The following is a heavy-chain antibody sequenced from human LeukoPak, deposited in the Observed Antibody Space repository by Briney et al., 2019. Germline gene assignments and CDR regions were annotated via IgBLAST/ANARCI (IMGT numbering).Heavy chain of an antibody. CDR2: VNPSHAYQ. Sequence: GGSLRLSCAASGFSFRAYTMNWVRQAPGKGLEWVSSVNPSHAYQFYADSVKGRFTISRDNVKNSLFLQMDSLRAEDTAVYYCARDRDYYDSNSFSPDAFDIWGQGTMVTVS. J-gene: IGHJ3*02. V-gene: IGHV3-21*06. D-gene: IGHD3-22*01. CDR3: ARDRDYYDSNSFSPDAFDI. CDR1: GFSFRAYT.